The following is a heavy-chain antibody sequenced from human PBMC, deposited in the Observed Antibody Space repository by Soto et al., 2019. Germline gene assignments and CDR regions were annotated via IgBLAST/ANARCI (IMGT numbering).Heavy chain of an antibody. CDR2: ISPDGRTT. CDR1: GFSFSHYW. Sequence: GGSLRLSCAASGFSFSHYWMHWVRQAPGKGLVRVSRISPDGRTTTYADSVKGRFTISRDNAKGTLYLQMNSLTVEDGAVYYCADSWLPTSYWGPGTLVTVSS. V-gene: IGHV3-74*01. CDR3: ADSWLPTSY. D-gene: IGHD3-10*01. J-gene: IGHJ4*02.